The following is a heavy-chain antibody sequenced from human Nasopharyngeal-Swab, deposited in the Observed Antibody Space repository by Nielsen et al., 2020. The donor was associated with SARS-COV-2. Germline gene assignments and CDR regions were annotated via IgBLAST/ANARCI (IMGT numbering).Heavy chain of an antibody. D-gene: IGHD3-10*01. CDR2: ISAYNGNT. V-gene: IGHV1-18*01. CDR3: ARVGAMVRGVIIPNPIDY. J-gene: IGHJ4*02. CDR1: GYTFTSYG. Sequence: ASVKVSCKASGYTFTSYGISWVRQAPGRGLEWMGWISAYNGNTNYAQKLQGRVTMTTDTSTSTAYMELRSLRSDDTAVYYCARVGAMVRGVIIPNPIDYWGQGTLVTVSS.